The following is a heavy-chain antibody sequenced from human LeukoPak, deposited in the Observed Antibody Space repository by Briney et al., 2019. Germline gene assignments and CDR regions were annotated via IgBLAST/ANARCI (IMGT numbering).Heavy chain of an antibody. J-gene: IGHJ4*02. CDR2: IYYSGST. CDR1: GGSISNYY. D-gene: IGHD5-18*01. CDR3: ARGAAGYSYG. Sequence: PSETLSLTCTVSGGSISNYYWSWMRQPPGKGLEWIGHIYYSGSTNYNPSLKSRVTISIDTSKNQFSLRLSSVTAADTAVYYCARGAAGYSYGWSQGTLVTVSS. V-gene: IGHV4-59*01.